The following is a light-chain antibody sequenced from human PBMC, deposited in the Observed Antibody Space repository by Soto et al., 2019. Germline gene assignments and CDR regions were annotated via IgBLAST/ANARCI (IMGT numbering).Light chain of an antibody. CDR1: SSDIGAYNY. V-gene: IGLV2-14*01. J-gene: IGLJ1*01. Sequence: QSVLTQPASVSGSPGQSITVSCTGTSSDIGAYNYVSWYQQHPGKAPKLLIFEVTNRPSGISNRFSGSKSGSTASLTISGLQTEDEADYYCSSYRMGSTLVFGTGTKVTVL. CDR2: EVT. CDR3: SSYRMGSTLV.